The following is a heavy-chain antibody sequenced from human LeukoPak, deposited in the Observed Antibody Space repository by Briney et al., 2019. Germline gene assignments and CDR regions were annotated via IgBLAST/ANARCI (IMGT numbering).Heavy chain of an antibody. Sequence: PGGSLRLSCAASGFTFSNAWMSWVRQAQGKGLERVGRIKSKTDGETTDYAAPVRGRFTISRDDSKNTLYLQMNSLKTEDTAVYYCTTDEWVTMVRGTYFDYWGQGTLVTVSS. CDR3: TTDEWVTMVRGTYFDY. J-gene: IGHJ4*02. D-gene: IGHD3-10*01. CDR2: IKSKTDGETT. CDR1: GFTFSNAW. V-gene: IGHV3-15*01.